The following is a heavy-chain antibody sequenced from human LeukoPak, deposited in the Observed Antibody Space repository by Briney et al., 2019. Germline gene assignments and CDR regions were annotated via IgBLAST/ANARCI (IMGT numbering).Heavy chain of an antibody. V-gene: IGHV4-30-4*01. Sequence: SQTLSLTCTVSGGSISSGDHYWSWIRQPPGKGLEWIGYINYSGSTYYNPSLKSRVTISVDTSKNQFSLKLSSVTAADTAVYYCVREPTMVRGVSWFDPWGQGTLVTVSS. CDR2: INYSGST. D-gene: IGHD3-10*01. J-gene: IGHJ5*02. CDR3: VREPTMVRGVSWFDP. CDR1: GGSISSGDHY.